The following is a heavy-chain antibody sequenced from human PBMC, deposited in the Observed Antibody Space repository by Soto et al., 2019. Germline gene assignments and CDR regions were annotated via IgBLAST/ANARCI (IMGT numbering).Heavy chain of an antibody. J-gene: IGHJ4*02. CDR2: ISGSGGST. D-gene: IGHD3-22*01. CDR3: AKDMPSYDYYDSSTSY. Sequence: GSLRLSCAASGFTFSSYAMSWVRQAPGKGLEWVSAISGSGGSTYYADSVKGRFTISRDNSKNTLYLQMNSLRAEDTAVYYCAKDMPSYDYYDSSTSYWGQGTLVTVSS. CDR1: GFTFSSYA. V-gene: IGHV3-23*01.